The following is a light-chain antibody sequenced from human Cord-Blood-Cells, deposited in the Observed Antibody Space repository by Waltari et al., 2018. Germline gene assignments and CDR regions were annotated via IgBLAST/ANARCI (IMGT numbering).Light chain of an antibody. CDR1: KLGDKY. CDR3: QAWDSSTNYV. V-gene: IGLV3-1*01. Sequence: SYELTQPPSVSVSPGQTASITCSGDKLGDKYACWYQQKPGQSPVLVIYKDSKRTSGIPERFSGSKSGNTGTLTISGTQAMDEADYYCQAWDSSTNYVFGTGTKGTVL. CDR2: KDS. J-gene: IGLJ1*01.